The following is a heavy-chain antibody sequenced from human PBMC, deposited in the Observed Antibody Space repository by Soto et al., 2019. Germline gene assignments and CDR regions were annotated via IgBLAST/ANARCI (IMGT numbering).Heavy chain of an antibody. CDR1: GYTFSSYA. CDR2: VNGGNGDT. J-gene: IGHJ3*02. V-gene: IGHV1-3*01. Sequence: QVQLVQSGGEVKKPGASVKVSCKASGYTFSSYAMHWVRQAPGQRLEWMGWVNGGNGDTRYSQKFQGRVTISRDTFASTGYMELSILTSEDTAVYYCARVSRHHDGFDILGQGTMVTVSS. CDR3: ARVSRHHDGFDI.